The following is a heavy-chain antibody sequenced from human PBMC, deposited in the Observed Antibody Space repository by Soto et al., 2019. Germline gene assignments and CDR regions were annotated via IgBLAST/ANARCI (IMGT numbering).Heavy chain of an antibody. CDR3: AREPQVVGGNHYYYYYGMDV. D-gene: IGHD2-15*01. Sequence: GGSLRLSCAASGFTFSSYAMHWVRQAPGKGLEWVAVISYDGSNKYYADSVKGRFTISRDNSKNTLYLQMNSLRAEDTAVYYCAREPQVVGGNHYYYYYGMDVWGQGTTVTVSS. V-gene: IGHV3-30-3*01. J-gene: IGHJ6*02. CDR2: ISYDGSNK. CDR1: GFTFSSYA.